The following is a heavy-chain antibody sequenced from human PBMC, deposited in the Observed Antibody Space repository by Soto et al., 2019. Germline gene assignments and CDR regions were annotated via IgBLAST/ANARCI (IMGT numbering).Heavy chain of an antibody. D-gene: IGHD5-18*01. Sequence: ASVKVSCKASGYIFIGFYMHWVRQAPGQGLEWMGWINPDSGGTNYAQRFQGRVTMTRDASVNTAYMELSSLRSEDTAVYYCARRGYSYGRGFDYWGQGTLVTVSS. CDR1: GYIFIGFY. CDR2: INPDSGGT. V-gene: IGHV1-2*02. CDR3: ARRGYSYGRGFDY. J-gene: IGHJ4*02.